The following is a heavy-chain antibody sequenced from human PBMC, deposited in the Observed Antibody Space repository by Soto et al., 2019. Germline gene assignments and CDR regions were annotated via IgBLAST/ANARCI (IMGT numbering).Heavy chain of an antibody. J-gene: IGHJ4*02. Sequence: EVQLLESGGGLVQPGVSLRLSCAASGFTFSSYAMSWVRQAPGKGLEWVSAISGSGGSTYYADSVKGRFTISRDNSKNTLYLQMNSLRAEDTAVYYCASSFLAYYYFDYWGQGSLVTVSS. CDR3: ASSFLAYYYFDY. D-gene: IGHD2-15*01. CDR1: GFTFSSYA. CDR2: ISGSGGST. V-gene: IGHV3-23*01.